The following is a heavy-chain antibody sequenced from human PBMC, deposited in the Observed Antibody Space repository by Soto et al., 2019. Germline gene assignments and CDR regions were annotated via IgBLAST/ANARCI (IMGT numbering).Heavy chain of an antibody. D-gene: IGHD2-2*01. CDR3: AREEGGYCSSTSCLGLPSGWCDP. CDR1: GGTFSSYA. CDR2: IIPIFGTA. V-gene: IGHV1-69*13. Sequence: SVKVSCKASGGTFSSYAISWVRQAPGQGLEWMGGIIPIFGTANYAQKFQGRVTITADESTSTAYMELSSLRSEDTAVYYCAREEGGYCSSTSCLGLPSGWCDPWG. J-gene: IGHJ5*02.